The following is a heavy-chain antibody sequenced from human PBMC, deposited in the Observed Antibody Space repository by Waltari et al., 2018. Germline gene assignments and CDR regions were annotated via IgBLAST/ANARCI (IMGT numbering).Heavy chain of an antibody. J-gene: IGHJ4*02. Sequence: KLQESGPGLVKPSGTLSLTCGVSGDSMSSTYCWSWVRQSPGKGLEWIGQVRGDGRTNYYPSFASRVTVSLDTYNNQFSLRVTSATAADTAVYYCARDRGRGLYLDSWGPGTLVTVSP. CDR1: GDSMSSTYC. V-gene: IGHV4-4*02. CDR3: ARDRGRGLYLDS. D-gene: IGHD2-15*01. CDR2: VRGDGRT.